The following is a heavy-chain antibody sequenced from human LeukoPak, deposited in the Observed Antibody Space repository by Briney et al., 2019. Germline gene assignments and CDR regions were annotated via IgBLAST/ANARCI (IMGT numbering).Heavy chain of an antibody. V-gene: IGHV3-9*01. Sequence: HPGGSLRLSCATSGFTFHDYAMHWVRQAPGKGLEWVSGISWNSFSIAYADSVKGRFTISRDNAKNSLYLHMNSLRAEDTAVYYCARDYGGSSPFDYWGQGTLVTVSS. D-gene: IGHD4-23*01. J-gene: IGHJ4*02. CDR3: ARDYGGSSPFDY. CDR2: ISWNSFSI. CDR1: GFTFHDYA.